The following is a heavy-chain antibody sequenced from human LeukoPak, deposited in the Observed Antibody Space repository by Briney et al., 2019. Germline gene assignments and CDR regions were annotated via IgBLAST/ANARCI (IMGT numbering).Heavy chain of an antibody. CDR2: IYYSGST. D-gene: IGHD1-26*01. J-gene: IGHJ4*02. Sequence: SETLSLTCTVSGDSIRSYYWSWIRQPPGKELEWIGYIYYSGSTNYNPSLKRRVTISVDTSKNQFSLKLNSVTAADTAVYYCAKSGGYGPIDYWGQGTRVTVSS. CDR1: GDSIRSYY. CDR3: AKSGGYGPIDY. V-gene: IGHV4-59*01.